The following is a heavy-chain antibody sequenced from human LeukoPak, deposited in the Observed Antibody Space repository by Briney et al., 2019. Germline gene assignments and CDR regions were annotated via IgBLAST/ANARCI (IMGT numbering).Heavy chain of an antibody. Sequence: GGSLRLSCAASGFTFRSSEMNWVRQAPGKGLEWVSYISDGGKTKYYADSVKGRFTISRDNAKNSLYLQMNSLRAEDTAVYYCARAYGTSTVVVVAATYGYWGQGTLVTVSS. J-gene: IGHJ4*02. V-gene: IGHV3-48*03. CDR3: ARAYGTSTVVVVAATYGY. D-gene: IGHD2-15*01. CDR1: GFTFRSSE. CDR2: ISDGGKTK.